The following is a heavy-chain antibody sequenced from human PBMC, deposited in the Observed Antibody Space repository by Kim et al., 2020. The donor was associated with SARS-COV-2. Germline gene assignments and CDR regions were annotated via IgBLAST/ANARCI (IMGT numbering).Heavy chain of an antibody. V-gene: IGHV3-48*03. Sequence: GGSLRLSCAASGFAFRTYEMNWVRQAPGKGLEWISFISGTFNSRYYADAVKGRFTISRDNSKNSLYLQMNGLRADDTAVYYCVRGQYGDLDYWGQGTLVTVSS. J-gene: IGHJ4*02. CDR1: GFAFRTYE. CDR2: ISGTFNSR. D-gene: IGHD2-21*02. CDR3: VRGQYGDLDY.